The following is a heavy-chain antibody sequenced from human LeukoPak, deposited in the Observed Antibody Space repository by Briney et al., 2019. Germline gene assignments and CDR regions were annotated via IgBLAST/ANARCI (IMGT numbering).Heavy chain of an antibody. CDR1: GFTFNNYW. CDR3: ARIGYSSSSLDY. V-gene: IGHV3-7*01. J-gene: IGHJ4*02. CDR2: INQDGSVK. Sequence: GGSLRLSCAASGFTFNNYWVTWVRQAPGKGLEWVANINQDGSVKYYVDSVKGRFTISRDNAKNSLYVEMKSLRVEDTAVYYCARIGYSSSSLDYWGQGTLVTVSS. D-gene: IGHD6-6*01.